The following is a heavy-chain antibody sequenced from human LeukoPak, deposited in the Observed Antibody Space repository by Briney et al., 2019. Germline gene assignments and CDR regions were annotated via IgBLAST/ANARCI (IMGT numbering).Heavy chain of an antibody. J-gene: IGHJ4*02. CDR3: AGLLTIFGVVDY. CDR2: IYPGDSDT. D-gene: IGHD3-3*01. Sequence: GESLKISCKGSEYTFTTYWIGWVRQMPGKGLEWMGIIYPGDSDTRYSPSFQGQVTLSADKSISTAYLQWSSLKASDTAMYYCAGLLTIFGVVDYWGQGTLVTVSS. V-gene: IGHV5-51*01. CDR1: EYTFTTYW.